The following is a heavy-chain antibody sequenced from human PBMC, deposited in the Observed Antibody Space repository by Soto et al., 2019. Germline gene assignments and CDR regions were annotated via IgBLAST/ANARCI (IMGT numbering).Heavy chain of an antibody. V-gene: IGHV1-69*13. CDR2: IIPIFGTA. J-gene: IGHJ4*02. Sequence: ASVKVSCKASGGTFSSYAISWVRQPPGQGLEWMGGIIPIFGTANYAQKFQGRVTITADESTSTAYMELSSLRSEDTAVYYCARDLDDILTGYSQWGQGTLVTVSS. CDR1: GGTFSSYA. D-gene: IGHD3-9*01. CDR3: ARDLDDILTGYSQ.